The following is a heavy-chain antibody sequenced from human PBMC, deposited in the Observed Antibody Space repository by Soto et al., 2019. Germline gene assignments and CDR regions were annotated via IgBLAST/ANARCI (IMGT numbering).Heavy chain of an antibody. CDR2: IYFSGST. CDR3: ARSFGTPGSNIDY. J-gene: IGHJ4*02. Sequence: QVQLHESGPGLVKPSETLSLTCSISGDSINGYYRSWIRQPPGKALEWIGYIYFSGSTQYSPSLSSRVTMSIDTSKKEFSLRLASVTAADTAVYYCARSFGTPGSNIDYWGQGTLVRVSS. CDR1: GDSINGYY. D-gene: IGHD3-10*01. V-gene: IGHV4-59*01.